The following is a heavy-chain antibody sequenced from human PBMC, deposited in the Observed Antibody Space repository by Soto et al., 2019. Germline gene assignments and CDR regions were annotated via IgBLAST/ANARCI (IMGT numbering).Heavy chain of an antibody. Sequence: SETLSLTCTVSGGSISSSSYYWGWIRQPPGKGLEWIGSIYYSGSTYYNPSLKSRVTISVDTSKNQFSLKLSSVTAADTAVYYCGAVAATLHYFDYWGQGTLVTVSS. J-gene: IGHJ4*02. D-gene: IGHD2-15*01. V-gene: IGHV4-39*01. CDR3: GAVAATLHYFDY. CDR1: GGSISSSSYY. CDR2: IYYSGST.